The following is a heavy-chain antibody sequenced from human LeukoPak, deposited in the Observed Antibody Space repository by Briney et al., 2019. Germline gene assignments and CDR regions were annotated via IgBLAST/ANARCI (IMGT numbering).Heavy chain of an antibody. J-gene: IGHJ4*02. D-gene: IGHD3-10*01. CDR1: GFSFTDAW. CDR2: IKSITYET. CDR3: AGHNEFFN. V-gene: IGHV3-15*01. Sequence: PGGSLRLSCAASGFSFTDAWMNWVRQAPGKGLEWVGRIKSITYETHYFAPVQGRFTISRDDSRTTLYLQMSSLRSDDTAVYYCAGHNEFFNWGQGTLVTVAS.